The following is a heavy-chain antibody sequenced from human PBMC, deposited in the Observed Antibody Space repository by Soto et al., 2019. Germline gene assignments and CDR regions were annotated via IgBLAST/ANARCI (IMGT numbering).Heavy chain of an antibody. V-gene: IGHV4-28*01. Sequence: QVQLQESGPGLVKPSDTLSLTCAVSGYSISSSNWWGWIRQPPGKGLAWIGYIYYSGTTYYNPSLKSRVTMSVDTPKNQFSLKLTSVTAVDTAVYYCARREIQGPIDYWGQGTLVTVSS. CDR1: GYSISSSNW. CDR2: IYYSGTT. D-gene: IGHD1-26*01. CDR3: ARREIQGPIDY. J-gene: IGHJ4*02.